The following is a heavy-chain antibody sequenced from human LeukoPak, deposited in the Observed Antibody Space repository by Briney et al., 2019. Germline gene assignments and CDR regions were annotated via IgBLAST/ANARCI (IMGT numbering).Heavy chain of an antibody. CDR3: ARVPPATYYYDSSGYFPFRYYFDF. CDR2: IYYSGIT. V-gene: IGHV4-39*07. D-gene: IGHD3-22*01. J-gene: IGHJ4*02. CDR1: GGAINSTTYY. Sequence: PSETLSLTCTISGGAINSTTYYWGWIRQPPGKGLEWIGTIYYSGITYYNPSLESRVSISVDTSKIQFSLRLNSVTAADTAVYYCARVPPATYYYDSSGYFPFRYYFDFWGQGILVTVSS.